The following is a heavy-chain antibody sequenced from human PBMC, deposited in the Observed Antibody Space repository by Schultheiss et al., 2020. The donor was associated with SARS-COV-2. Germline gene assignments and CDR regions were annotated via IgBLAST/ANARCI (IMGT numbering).Heavy chain of an antibody. CDR1: GFTFSDYW. CDR3: ARVFCSGSSCYVAFDI. D-gene: IGHD2-15*01. Sequence: GGSLRLSCAASGFTFSDYWMHWVRQAPGEGLMWVSRINGDGSTINYADSVKGRFTISRDNAKNTLFLQMNSLRAKDTAVYYCARVFCSGSSCYVAFDIWGQGTMVTVSS. J-gene: IGHJ3*02. CDR2: INGDGSTI. V-gene: IGHV3-74*01.